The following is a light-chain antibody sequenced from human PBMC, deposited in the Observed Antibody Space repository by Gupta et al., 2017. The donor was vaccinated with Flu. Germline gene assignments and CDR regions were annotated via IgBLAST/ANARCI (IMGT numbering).Light chain of an antibody. J-gene: IGKJ4*01. CDR1: QNIDKL. CDR3: QHYDHLPLT. CDR2: DAS. Sequence: SSLSASVGDRVTITCQASQNIDKLLNWYQQKPGKAPNLLIYDASNLETGVPSRFSGSGSGTYFTLTITSLQPEDIATYYCQHYDHLPLTFGGGTKVEIK. V-gene: IGKV1-33*01.